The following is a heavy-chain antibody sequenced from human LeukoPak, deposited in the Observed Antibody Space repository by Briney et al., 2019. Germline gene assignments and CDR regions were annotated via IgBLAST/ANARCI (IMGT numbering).Heavy chain of an antibody. CDR3: ARDPGYCSSTSCYSYYFDC. Sequence: PGGSLRLSCAASGFTFTSYSMNWVRQAPGKGLEWVSSITSSSRYIYYADSVKGRFTISRDNAKNSLYLQMNSLGAEDTAVYYCARDPGYCSSTSCYSYYFDCWGQGTLVTVSS. CDR1: GFTFTSYS. J-gene: IGHJ4*02. CDR2: ITSSSRYI. V-gene: IGHV3-21*01. D-gene: IGHD2-2*01.